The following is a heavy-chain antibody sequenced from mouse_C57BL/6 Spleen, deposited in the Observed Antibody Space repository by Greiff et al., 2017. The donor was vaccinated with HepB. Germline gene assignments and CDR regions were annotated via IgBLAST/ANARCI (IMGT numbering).Heavy chain of an antibody. CDR3: ARGGLTMAFDY. J-gene: IGHJ2*01. V-gene: IGHV1-80*01. D-gene: IGHD1-1*02. CDR1: GYAFSSYW. CDR2: IYPGDGDT. Sequence: QVQLQQSGAELVKPGASVKISCKASGYAFSSYWMNWVKTRPGKGLEWIGQIYPGDGDTNYNGKFKGKATLTADKSSSTAYMQLSSLTSEDSAVYFCARGGLTMAFDYWGQGTTLTVSS.